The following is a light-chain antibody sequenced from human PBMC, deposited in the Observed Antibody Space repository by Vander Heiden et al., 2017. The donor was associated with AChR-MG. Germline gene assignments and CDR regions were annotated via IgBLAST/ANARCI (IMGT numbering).Light chain of an antibody. CDR3: QSYDSSLSGSV. CDR2: DNN. V-gene: IGLV1-40*01. Sequence: QSVLTQPPPVSGAPGHSVTTSCTGSSSNIGARYGVHWYQQLPGTVPKLLIYDNNNRPSGVPDRFSGSKSGTSASLAITGLQAEDEADYYCQSYDSSLSGSVFGGGTKLTVL. J-gene: IGLJ3*02. CDR1: SSNIGARYG.